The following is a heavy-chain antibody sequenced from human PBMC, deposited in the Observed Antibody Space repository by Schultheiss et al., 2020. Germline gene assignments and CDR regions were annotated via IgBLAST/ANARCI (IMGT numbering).Heavy chain of an antibody. CDR3: ARSVSSWYTEIDY. CDR2: IGTAGDT. CDR1: GFTFSSYS. Sequence: GGSLRLSCAASGFTFSSYSMNWVRQAPGKGLEWVSVIGTAGDTYYPGSVKGRFTISRENAKNSLYLQMNSLRAEDTAVYYCARSVSSWYTEIDYWGQGTLVTVSS. V-gene: IGHV3-13*01. D-gene: IGHD6-13*01. J-gene: IGHJ4*02.